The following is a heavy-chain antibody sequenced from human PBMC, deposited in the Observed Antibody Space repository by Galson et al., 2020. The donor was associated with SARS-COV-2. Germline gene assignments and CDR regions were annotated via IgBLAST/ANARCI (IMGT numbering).Heavy chain of an antibody. Sequence: GESLKISCKTSGYTFTNYYLHWVRQASGQGLEWMGLINPSTGNTNYAQRFQGRVTMTRDTSTSTLYMELSSLRSEDTAVYYCVRDKHVGDATTAGTFDYWGQGTLVTVSS. CDR3: VRDKHVGDATTAGTFDY. V-gene: IGHV1-46*01. D-gene: IGHD2-8*02. J-gene: IGHJ4*02. CDR1: GYTFTNYY. CDR2: INPSTGNT.